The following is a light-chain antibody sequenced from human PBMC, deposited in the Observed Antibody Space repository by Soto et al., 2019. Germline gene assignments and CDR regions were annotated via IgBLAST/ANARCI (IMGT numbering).Light chain of an antibody. Sequence: EVVMTQSPATLSVSPGERATLSCRASQRISSNLAWYQQRRGQAPRLLIYGASTRAPGIPARFSGSGSGTDFTLTISSLQSEDSAIYYCQQYNYWPRTFGQGTKVE. V-gene: IGKV3-15*01. CDR2: GAS. J-gene: IGKJ1*01. CDR3: QQYNYWPRT. CDR1: QRISSN.